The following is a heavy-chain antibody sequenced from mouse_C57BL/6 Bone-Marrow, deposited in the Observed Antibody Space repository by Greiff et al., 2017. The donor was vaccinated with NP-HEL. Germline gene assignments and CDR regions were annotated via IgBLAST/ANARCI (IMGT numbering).Heavy chain of an antibody. Sequence: VKLVESGAELVRPGTSVKMSCKASGYTFTNYWIGWAKQRPGHGLEWIGDIYPGGGYTNYNEKFKGKATLTADKSSSTAYMQFSSLTSEDSAIYYCARGYYGPYYFDYWGQGTTLTVSA. CDR3: ARGYYGPYYFDY. CDR1: GYTFTNYW. V-gene: IGHV1-63*01. J-gene: IGHJ2*01. D-gene: IGHD1-1*01. CDR2: IYPGGGYT.